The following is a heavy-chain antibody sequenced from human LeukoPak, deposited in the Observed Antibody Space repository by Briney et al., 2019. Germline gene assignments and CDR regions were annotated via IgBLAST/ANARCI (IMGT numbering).Heavy chain of an antibody. J-gene: IGHJ4*02. V-gene: IGHV3-48*04. D-gene: IGHD3-10*01. CDR1: GFTFSSYS. CDR2: ISSSSSTI. CDR3: ARDRAIYDSGSYWY. Sequence: PGGSLRLSCAASGFTFSSYSMNWVRQAPGKGLEWVSYISSSSSTIYYADSVKGRFTISRDNAKNSLYLQMNSLRAEDTAVYYCARDRAIYDSGSYWYWGQGTLVTVSS.